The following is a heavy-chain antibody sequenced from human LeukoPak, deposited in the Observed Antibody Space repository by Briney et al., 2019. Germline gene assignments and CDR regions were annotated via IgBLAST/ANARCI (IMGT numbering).Heavy chain of an antibody. V-gene: IGHV4-59*01. CDR1: GGSISSNY. CDR2: IYYSGRT. Sequence: SETLSLTCPVSGGSISSNYWSWIRQPPGKGLEWIGYIYYSGRTNYKPSLKSRVTISIDMSKSQFSLKLSSVTAADTAVYYCARAMAGSSSGGYWFDPWGQGTLVTVSS. J-gene: IGHJ5*02. CDR3: ARAMAGSSSGGYWFDP. D-gene: IGHD6-6*01.